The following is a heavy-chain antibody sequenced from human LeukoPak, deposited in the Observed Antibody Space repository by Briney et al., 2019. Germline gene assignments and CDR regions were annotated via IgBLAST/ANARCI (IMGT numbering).Heavy chain of an antibody. D-gene: IGHD3-10*01. J-gene: IGHJ5*02. V-gene: IGHV1-46*01. CDR2: INPGGANT. CDR1: GYTFTNYY. Sequence: ASVKVSCKASGYTFTNYYIHWVRQAPGQGLEWMGLINPGGANTNYAQNFQGRATMTRDTSISTAYMELSRLRSDDTAVYYCARTCITMVRGVISWFDPWGQGTLVTVSS. CDR3: ARTCITMVRGVISWFDP.